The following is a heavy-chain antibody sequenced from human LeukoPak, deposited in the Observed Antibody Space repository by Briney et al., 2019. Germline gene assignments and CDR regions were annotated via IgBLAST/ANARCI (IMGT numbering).Heavy chain of an antibody. Sequence: PSETLSLTCTVSGDSINSSNYYWGWIRQPPGKGLEWIGSIYYSGATYYNPSLKSRVTISIDTSKNQFSLRLSSVTAADTAVYYCARQYSSGWYARGHYLDYWGQGTLVTVSS. CDR2: IYYSGAT. D-gene: IGHD6-19*01. CDR3: ARQYSSGWYARGHYLDY. V-gene: IGHV4-39*01. CDR1: GDSINSSNYY. J-gene: IGHJ4*02.